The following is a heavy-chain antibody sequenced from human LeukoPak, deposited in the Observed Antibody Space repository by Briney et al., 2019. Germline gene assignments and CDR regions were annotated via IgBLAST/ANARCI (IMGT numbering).Heavy chain of an antibody. Sequence: GGSLRLSCAASGLTFSETWMSWVRQAPGQGLEWVAAIKEDGSEKDYVDSVKGRFTISRDNANNSLYLQMNSLRAEDTAVYYCATYTHWVAGDVWGQGTTVSVSS. D-gene: IGHD3-16*01. J-gene: IGHJ6*02. CDR3: ATYTHWVAGDV. CDR2: IKEDGSEK. V-gene: IGHV3-7*01. CDR1: GLTFSETW.